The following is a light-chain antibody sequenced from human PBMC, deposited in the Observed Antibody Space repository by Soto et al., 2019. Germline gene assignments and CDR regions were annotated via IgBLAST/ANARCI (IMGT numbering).Light chain of an antibody. J-gene: IGKJ4*01. Sequence: DLRMTQSPSSLSASVGDRITITCQASQDINNFLNWYQQKPGKAPRLLIYDTSNVEGGVPSRFSGTGSGTDFTFTISSLQPEDIATYYCQQYESLPPTFGGGTKVEIK. CDR2: DTS. CDR3: QQYESLPPT. V-gene: IGKV1-33*01. CDR1: QDINNF.